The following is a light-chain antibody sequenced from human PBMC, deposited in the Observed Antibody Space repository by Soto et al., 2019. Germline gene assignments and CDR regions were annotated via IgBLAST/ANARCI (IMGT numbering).Light chain of an antibody. J-gene: IGKJ1*01. CDR1: QSVTTD. CDR3: QQYDSWPWT. CDR2: GPS. V-gene: IGKV3-15*01. Sequence: EIVVTQSPATLSVSPGEGATLYCRASQSVTTDLAWYQHKPGQAPRLLIYGPSTRATGLPARFSGSGSGTEFTLTISSLQSEDFALYYCQQYDSWPWTFGQGTKVDIK.